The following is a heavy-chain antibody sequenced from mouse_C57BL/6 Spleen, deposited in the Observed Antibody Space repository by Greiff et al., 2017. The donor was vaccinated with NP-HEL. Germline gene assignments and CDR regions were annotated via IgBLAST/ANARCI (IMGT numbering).Heavy chain of an antibody. CDR2: IYPRSGNT. Sequence: LVESGAELARPGASVKLSCKASGYTFTSYGISWVKQRTGQGLEWIGEIYPRSGNTYYNEKFKGKATLTADKSSSTAYMELRSLTSEDSAVYFCARSDLYYAMDYWGQGTSVTVSS. CDR1: GYTFTSYG. D-gene: IGHD2-3*01. V-gene: IGHV1-81*01. J-gene: IGHJ4*01. CDR3: ARSDLYYAMDY.